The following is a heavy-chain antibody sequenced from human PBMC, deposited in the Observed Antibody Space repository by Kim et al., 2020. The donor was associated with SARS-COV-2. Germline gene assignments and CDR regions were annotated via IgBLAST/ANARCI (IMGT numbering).Heavy chain of an antibody. D-gene: IGHD1-26*01. CDR1: GYTFTDYF. V-gene: IGHV1-2*06. Sequence: ASVKVSCKASGYTFTDYFFHWVRQAPGQGPEWMGRINADLDVTKYAQKFQGRVTMTWDRSVTTAYMELTRLRSDDTAVYYCARGGDIVAASQTGADYFD. CDR3: ARGGDIVAASQTGADYFD. J-gene: IGHJ4*01. CDR2: INADLDVT.